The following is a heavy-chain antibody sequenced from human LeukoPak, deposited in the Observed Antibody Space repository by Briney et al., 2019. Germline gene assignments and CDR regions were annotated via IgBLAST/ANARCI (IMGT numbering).Heavy chain of an antibody. CDR3: ARARRIAAAGTGGAWFDP. J-gene: IGHJ5*02. CDR1: GYTFTSYA. CDR2: INAGNGNT. Sequence: GASVKVSCKASGYTFTSYAMHWVRQAPGQRLEWMGWINAGNGNTKYSQKFQGRVTITRDTSASTAYMELSSLRSDDTAVYYCARARRIAAAGTGGAWFDPWGQGTLVTVSS. V-gene: IGHV1-3*01. D-gene: IGHD6-13*01.